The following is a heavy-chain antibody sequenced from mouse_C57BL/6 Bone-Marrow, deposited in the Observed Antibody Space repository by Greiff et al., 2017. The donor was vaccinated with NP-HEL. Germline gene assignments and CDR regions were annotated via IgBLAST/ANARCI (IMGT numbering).Heavy chain of an antibody. Sequence: QVQLQQPGAELVKPGASVKMSCKASGYTFTSYWITWVKQRPGQGLEWIGDIYPGSGSTNYNEKFKSKATLTVDTSSSTDYMQLSSLTSEDSAVYYCARRVYYGYDWYFDVWGKGTTVTVSS. CDR3: ARRVYYGYDWYFDV. V-gene: IGHV1-55*01. D-gene: IGHD2-2*01. J-gene: IGHJ1*03. CDR2: IYPGSGST. CDR1: GYTFTSYW.